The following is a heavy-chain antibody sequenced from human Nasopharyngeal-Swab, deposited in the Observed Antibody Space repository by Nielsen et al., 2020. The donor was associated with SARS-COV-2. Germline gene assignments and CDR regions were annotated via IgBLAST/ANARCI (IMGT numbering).Heavy chain of an antibody. J-gene: IGHJ4*02. V-gene: IGHV3-11*06. CDR3: AREESDSFDY. Sequence: GGSLRLSCAASGFTFSDYYMSWIRQAPGKGLEWASYISSSSSYTDYADSVKGRFTISRDNAKNSLYLQMNSLRAEDTAVYYCAREESDSFDYWGQGTLVTVSS. D-gene: IGHD2-21*01. CDR2: ISSSSSYT. CDR1: GFTFSDYY.